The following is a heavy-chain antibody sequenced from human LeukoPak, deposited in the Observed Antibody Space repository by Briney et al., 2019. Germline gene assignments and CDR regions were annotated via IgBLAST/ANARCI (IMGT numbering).Heavy chain of an antibody. D-gene: IGHD2-21*02. CDR3: ATVDCGGDCLYV. J-gene: IGHJ4*02. CDR1: GYTFTSYA. Sequence: ASVKVSCKASGYTFTSYAMHWVRQAPGQRLEWMGWINAGSGNTKYSQKFQGRVTITRDTSASTAYMELSSLRSEDTAVYYCATVDCGGDCLYVWGQGTLVTVSS. V-gene: IGHV1-3*01. CDR2: INAGSGNT.